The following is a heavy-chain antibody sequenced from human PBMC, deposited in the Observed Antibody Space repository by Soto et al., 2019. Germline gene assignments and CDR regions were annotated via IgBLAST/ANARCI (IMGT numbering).Heavy chain of an antibody. D-gene: IGHD6-19*01. CDR2: ISYDGSNK. V-gene: IGHV3-30-3*01. J-gene: IGHJ4*02. CDR3: ARDQRDSSGRGYFDY. CDR1: GFTFSSYA. Sequence: GGSLRLSCAASGFTFSSYAMHWVRQAPGKGLEWVAVISYDGSNKYYADSVKGRFTISRDNSKNTLYLQMNSLRAEDAAVYYCARDQRDSSGRGYFDYWGQGTLVTVS.